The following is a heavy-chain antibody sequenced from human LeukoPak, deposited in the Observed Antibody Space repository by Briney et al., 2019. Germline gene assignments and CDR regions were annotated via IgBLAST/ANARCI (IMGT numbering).Heavy chain of an antibody. CDR3: ARAEGYYDSSGNDAFDI. V-gene: IGHV3-33*08. Sequence: GKSLRLSCSASGFSFSSYGMHWVRQAPGKGLEWVAVIWYDGSNKYYADSVKGRFTISRDNSKNTLYLQMNSLRAEDTAVYYCARAEGYYDSSGNDAFDIWGQGTMVTVSS. CDR1: GFSFSSYG. D-gene: IGHD3-22*01. CDR2: IWYDGSNK. J-gene: IGHJ3*02.